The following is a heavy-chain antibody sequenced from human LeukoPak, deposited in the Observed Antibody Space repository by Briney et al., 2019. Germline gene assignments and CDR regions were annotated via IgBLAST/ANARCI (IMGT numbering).Heavy chain of an antibody. D-gene: IGHD1-7*01. J-gene: IGHJ4*02. V-gene: IGHV3-7*01. CDR3: ARGSLELRYDFDY. Sequence: GGSLRLSCAASGFTFSSYWMSWVRQAPGKGLEWVANIKQDGREKYYVDSVKGRFTISRDNAKNSLYLQMNSLRAEDTAVYYCARGSLELRYDFDYWGQGTLVTVSS. CDR2: IKQDGREK. CDR1: GFTFSSYW.